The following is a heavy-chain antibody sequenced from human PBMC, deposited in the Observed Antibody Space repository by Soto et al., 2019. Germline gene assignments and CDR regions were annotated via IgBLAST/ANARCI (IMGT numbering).Heavy chain of an antibody. D-gene: IGHD5-18*01. V-gene: IGHV3-23*01. Sequence: EVQLLESGGGLVQPGGSLRLSCAASGFTFSSYAMSWVRQAPGKGLEWASAISGSGGSTYYADSVKGRFTISRDNSKNTRYLQMNSLRAEDTAVYYCAKGGYSYGLYYYYYGMDVWGQGTTVTVSS. J-gene: IGHJ6*02. CDR2: ISGSGGST. CDR1: GFTFSSYA. CDR3: AKGGYSYGLYYYYYGMDV.